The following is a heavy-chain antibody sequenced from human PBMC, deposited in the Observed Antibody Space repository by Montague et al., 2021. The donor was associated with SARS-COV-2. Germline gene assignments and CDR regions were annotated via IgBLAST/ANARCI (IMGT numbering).Heavy chain of an antibody. J-gene: IGHJ6*02. CDR2: IYYLGTT. Sequence: SETLSLTCIVSGGSISGHYWSWVRQTPEKGPEWIGYIYYLGTTNYNPSLKTRVTFSVDTSKNQLSLMLTSVTAADTGVYYCARNGGAAVPGLLLGMDIWGQGTTVTVSS. V-gene: IGHV4-59*11. D-gene: IGHD6-19*01. CDR3: ARNGGAAVPGLLLGMDI. CDR1: GGSISGHY.